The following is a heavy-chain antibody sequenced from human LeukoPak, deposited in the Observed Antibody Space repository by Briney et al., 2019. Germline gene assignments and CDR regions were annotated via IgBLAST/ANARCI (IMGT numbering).Heavy chain of an antibody. D-gene: IGHD2-2*01. CDR3: AKDPQPAPMGAYFDF. V-gene: IGHV3-23*01. Sequence: GGSLRLSCAASGFTFTTCAMNRVRQAPGKGLEWVSTIGETGGVTYYADSVKGRFTISRDNSKNTLYLQMNSLRAEDTAVYYCAKDPQPAPMGAYFDFWGQGTLVTVSS. CDR1: GFTFTTCA. J-gene: IGHJ4*02. CDR2: IGETGGVT.